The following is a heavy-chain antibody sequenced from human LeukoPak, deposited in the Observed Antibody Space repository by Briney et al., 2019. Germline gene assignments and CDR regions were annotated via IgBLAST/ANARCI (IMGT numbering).Heavy chain of an antibody. V-gene: IGHV3-48*03. J-gene: IGHJ4*02. Sequence: GGSLRLSCVGSGFMFNDYEMNWVRQGPGKGREWVAYISGSGLSIYYADSVKGRFTVSRDNAKKSLYLQMNALRAEDTAVYYCAGDNVANGDLDYLDSWGQGTLITVSP. CDR1: GFMFNDYE. CDR3: AGDNVANGDLDYLDS. CDR2: ISGSGLSI. D-gene: IGHD4-17*01.